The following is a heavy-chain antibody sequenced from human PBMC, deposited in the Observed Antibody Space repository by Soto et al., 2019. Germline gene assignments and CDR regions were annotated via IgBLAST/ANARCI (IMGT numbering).Heavy chain of an antibody. CDR1: GDSVSSNSAA. Sequence: SQTLSLTCAISGDSVSSNSAAWNWIRQSPSRGLEWLGRTYYRSKWYNDYAVSVKSRITINPDTSKNQFSLQLNSVTPEDTAVYYCAREPGPPLYSSGWTFDYWGQGTLVTVSS. CDR2: TYYRSKWYN. V-gene: IGHV6-1*01. D-gene: IGHD6-19*01. J-gene: IGHJ4*02. CDR3: AREPGPPLYSSGWTFDY.